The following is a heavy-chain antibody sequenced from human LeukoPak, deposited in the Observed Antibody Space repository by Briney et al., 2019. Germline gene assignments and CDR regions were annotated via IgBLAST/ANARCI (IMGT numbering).Heavy chain of an antibody. CDR2: IYHSGST. J-gene: IGHJ3*02. V-gene: IGHV4-31*03. CDR3: ARDGYLGRWAFDI. CDR1: AGSISSGGYY. D-gene: IGHD5-18*01. Sequence: PSETLSLTCTVSAGSISSGGYYCSWIRQHPGKGLEWIGYIYHSGSTYYNPSLKSRVTISVDTSKNQFSLKLSSVTAADTAVYYCARDGYLGRWAFDIWGQGTMVTVSS.